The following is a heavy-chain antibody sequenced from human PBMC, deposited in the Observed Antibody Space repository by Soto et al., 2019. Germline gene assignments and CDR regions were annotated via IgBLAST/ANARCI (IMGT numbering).Heavy chain of an antibody. CDR1: GFSFTTDGMG. V-gene: IGHV2-5*01. J-gene: IGHJ4*02. D-gene: IGHD3-16*01. Sequence: QITLNESGPTLVQPTQTLTLTCTFSGFSFTTDGMGVGWIRQPRGKALEWLALIYWYDDKRYSPSLKSRLPITKDASRNQVVLTLTNMDSADTATYYCPNISWAAFGTRYYFAFGGQGTLVTVSS. CDR3: PNISWAAFGTRYYFAF. CDR2: IYWYDDK.